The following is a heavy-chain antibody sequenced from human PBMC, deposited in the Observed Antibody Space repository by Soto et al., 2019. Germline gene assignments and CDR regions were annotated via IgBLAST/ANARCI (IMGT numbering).Heavy chain of an antibody. Sequence: QVQLQESGPGLVKPSQTLSLTCTVSGDSLSRGGDYWSWIRQHPGKGLEWIGYIYFSGSAYYNPSLKSRVTMSIDTSKNQFSLRLTSLTAADTAVYYCAKSSVRGIKHSWGQGTLAIVSS. J-gene: IGHJ4*02. D-gene: IGHD3-10*01. CDR2: IYFSGSA. V-gene: IGHV4-31*03. CDR1: GDSLSRGGDY. CDR3: AKSSVRGIKHS.